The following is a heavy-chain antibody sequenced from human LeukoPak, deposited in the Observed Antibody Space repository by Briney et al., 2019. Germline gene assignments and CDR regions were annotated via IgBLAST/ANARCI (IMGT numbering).Heavy chain of an antibody. CDR1: GDSASSNRAS. J-gene: IGHJ4*02. D-gene: IGHD5-24*01. Sequence: SQTLSLTCAISGDSASSNRASWTWIRQPPSRGLEWLGRTYYRSKWYNDYAVSLKSRISINPDTSKNQFSLQLNSVTPEDTAVYYCSRSDGGSDFDYWGQGTLVTVSS. V-gene: IGHV6-1*01. CDR2: TYYRSKWYN. CDR3: SRSDGGSDFDY.